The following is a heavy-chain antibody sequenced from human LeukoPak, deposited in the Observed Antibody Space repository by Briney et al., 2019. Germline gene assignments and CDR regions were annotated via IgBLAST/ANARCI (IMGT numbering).Heavy chain of an antibody. D-gene: IGHD4/OR15-4a*01. CDR1: GFTFSSYA. CDR2: ISGSGDNT. CDR3: ARRAGAYSHPYDY. Sequence: GGSLRLSCAASGFTFSSYAMSWVRQAPGKGLEWVSGISGSGDNTYYADSVKGRFTISRDNSKNTLYLQMNSLRAEDTAVYYCARRAGAYSHPYDYWGQGTLATVSS. V-gene: IGHV3-23*01. J-gene: IGHJ4*02.